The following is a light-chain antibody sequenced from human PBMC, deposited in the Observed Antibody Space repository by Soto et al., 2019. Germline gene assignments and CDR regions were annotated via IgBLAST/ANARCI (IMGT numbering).Light chain of an antibody. CDR1: SSDIGAYNY. V-gene: IGLV2-14*01. CDR3: FSFTTDWTHV. J-gene: IGLJ1*01. Sequence: QSVLTQPASVSGSPGQSITISCTGSSSDIGAYNYVSWFQQYPGKAPKLIISEVSNRPSGVSNRVSGSKSGAPASLTISGLQTEDEADYFCFSFTTDWTHVFGTGTKVTVL. CDR2: EVS.